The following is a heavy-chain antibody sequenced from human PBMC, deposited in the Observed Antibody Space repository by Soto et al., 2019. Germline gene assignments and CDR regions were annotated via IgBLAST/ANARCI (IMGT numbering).Heavy chain of an antibody. CDR1: GFTFSSYG. CDR3: ARSGLEGFVELPSHYYMDV. D-gene: IGHD3-10*01. V-gene: IGHV3-33*01. CDR2: IWYDGSNK. J-gene: IGHJ6*03. Sequence: QVQLVESGGGVVQPGRSLRLSCAASGFTFSSYGMHWVRQAPGKGLEWVAVIWYDGSNKYYADSVKGRFTISRDNSKNTLYLQMNSLRAEDTAVYYCARSGLEGFVELPSHYYMDVCGKGTTFTVSS.